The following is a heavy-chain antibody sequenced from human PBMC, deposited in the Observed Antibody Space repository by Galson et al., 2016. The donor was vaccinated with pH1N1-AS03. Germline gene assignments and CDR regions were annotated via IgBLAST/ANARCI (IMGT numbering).Heavy chain of an antibody. V-gene: IGHV3-30*18. Sequence: SLRLSCAASGFTISNFGMLWVRQAPGKGLEWVAVISYDGSNKYYADSVKGRFTISRDNSKNTLYLQMNSLRAEDTAVYYCAKDPASGEVWDILGALNWFDPWGQGTLVTVSS. J-gene: IGHJ5*02. CDR1: GFTISNFG. CDR2: ISYDGSNK. D-gene: IGHD1-26*01. CDR3: AKDPASGEVWDILGALNWFDP.